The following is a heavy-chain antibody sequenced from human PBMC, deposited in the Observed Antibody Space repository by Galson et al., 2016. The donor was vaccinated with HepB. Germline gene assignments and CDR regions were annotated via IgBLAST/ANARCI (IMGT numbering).Heavy chain of an antibody. D-gene: IGHD3-22*01. Sequence: SDYGMNWVRQAPGKGLEWVSSISSSSSYIYYADSVKGRFTISRDNAKNSLHLQMNSLRAEDTAVYYCARITYDSSGYYPDSWGQGTLVTVSS. CDR2: ISSSSSYI. CDR3: ARITYDSSGYYPDS. V-gene: IGHV3-21*01. J-gene: IGHJ4*02. CDR1: SDYG.